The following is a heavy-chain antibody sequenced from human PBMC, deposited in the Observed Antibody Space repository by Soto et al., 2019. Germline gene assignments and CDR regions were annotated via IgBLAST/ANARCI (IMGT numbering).Heavy chain of an antibody. J-gene: IGHJ1*01. Sequence: GGSLRLSCKASGFIFENYAMTWVRQGPGKGLEWVSTMTDGGDVIYYRDSVKGRFTMSRDTSRSTLFLQMNGLRAEDTAMYYCAKKLYSGTYYDLESWGPGILVTVSS. CDR3: AKKLYSGTYYDLES. CDR1: GFIFENYA. D-gene: IGHD1-26*01. CDR2: MTDGGDVI. V-gene: IGHV3-23*01.